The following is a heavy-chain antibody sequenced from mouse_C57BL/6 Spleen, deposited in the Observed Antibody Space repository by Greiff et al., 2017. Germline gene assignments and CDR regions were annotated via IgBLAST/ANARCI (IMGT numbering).Heavy chain of an antibody. J-gene: IGHJ4*01. CDR3: ARRGDYAMDY. CDR1: GYTFTSYW. CDR2: IDPSDSYT. V-gene: IGHV1-59*01. Sequence: QVQLQQPGAELVRPGTSVTLSCKASGYTFTSYWMHWVKQRPGQGLEWIGVIDPSDSYTNYNQKFKGKATLTVDTSSSTAYMQLSSLTSEDSAVYYWARRGDYAMDYWGQGTSVTVSS.